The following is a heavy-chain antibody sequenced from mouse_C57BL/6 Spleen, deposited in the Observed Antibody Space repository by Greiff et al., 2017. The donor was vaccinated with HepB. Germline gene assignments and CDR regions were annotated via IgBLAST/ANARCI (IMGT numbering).Heavy chain of an antibody. Sequence: EVKLMESGPELVKPGASVKIPCKASGYTFTDYNMDWVKQSHGKSLEWIGDINPNNGGTIYNQKFKGKATLTVDKSSSTAYMELRSLTSEDTAVYYCARLILRSYAMDYWGQGTSVTVSS. CDR1: GYTFTDYN. V-gene: IGHV1-18*01. D-gene: IGHD1-1*01. CDR2: INPNNGGT. CDR3: ARLILRSYAMDY. J-gene: IGHJ4*01.